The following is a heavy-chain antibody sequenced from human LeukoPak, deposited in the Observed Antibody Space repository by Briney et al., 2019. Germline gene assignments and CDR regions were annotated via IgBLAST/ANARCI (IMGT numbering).Heavy chain of an antibody. CDR3: VREGTTDY. J-gene: IGHJ4*02. Sequence: SETLSLTCAVSGYSISSGYYWGWIRQPPGKGLEWIGSIYHSGSTYYNPSLKTRVTISVGTSKNQFSLKLSSVTAADTAVYYCVREGTTDYWGQGTLVTVSS. D-gene: IGHD4-11*01. CDR1: GYSISSGYY. V-gene: IGHV4-38-2*01. CDR2: IYHSGST.